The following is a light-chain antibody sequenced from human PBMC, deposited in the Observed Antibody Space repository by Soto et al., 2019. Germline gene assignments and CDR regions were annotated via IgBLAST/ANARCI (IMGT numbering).Light chain of an antibody. Sequence: QSALTQPASVSGSPGQSITISCTGTSSDVGNYNLVSWYQQHPGKAPKLMIYDVSKRPSGVSNRFSGSKSGKTASLTISGLQAEDGADYYCCSYAGSSTWVFGGGIKLTVL. V-gene: IGLV2-23*02. CDR3: CSYAGSSTWV. CDR2: DVS. J-gene: IGLJ3*02. CDR1: SSDVGNYNL.